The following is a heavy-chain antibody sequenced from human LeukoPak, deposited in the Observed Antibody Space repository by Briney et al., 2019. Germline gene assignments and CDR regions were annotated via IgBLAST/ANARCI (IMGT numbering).Heavy chain of an antibody. J-gene: IGHJ4*02. D-gene: IGHD2-2*01. V-gene: IGHV4-30-4*08. CDR3: ARVWVYCSSTSCQGED. Sequence: TLSLTCPVSGGSISSGDYYWSWIRQPPGKGLEWIGYIYHSGSTYYNPSLKSRVTISVDTSKNQFSLKLSSVTAADTAVYYCARVWVYCSSTSCQGEDWGQGTLVTVSS. CDR2: IYHSGST. CDR1: GGSISSGDYY.